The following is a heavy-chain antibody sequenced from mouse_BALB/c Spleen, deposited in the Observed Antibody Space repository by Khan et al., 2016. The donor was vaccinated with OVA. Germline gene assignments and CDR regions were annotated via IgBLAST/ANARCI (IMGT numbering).Heavy chain of an antibody. J-gene: IGHJ2*01. Sequence: QVQLKQSGAELVRPGASVKLSCKTSGYIFTSYWIHWVKQRPGQGLEWIARIYPGTDNTYYTEKFKDKATLTADKSTSTAYMQLSSLKSEDSADYFCAREEGLDYSDYWGQGTTLTVSS. V-gene: IGHV1-76*01. CDR3: AREEGLDYSDY. CDR1: GYIFTSYW. CDR2: IYPGTDNT.